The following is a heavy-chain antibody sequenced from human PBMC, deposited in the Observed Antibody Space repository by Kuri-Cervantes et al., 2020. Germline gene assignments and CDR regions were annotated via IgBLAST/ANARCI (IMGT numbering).Heavy chain of an antibody. J-gene: IGHJ4*02. CDR2: ISYTGST. CDR1: GGSISSVGFY. CDR3: ASQKYFDSSGNYFGGYYFDH. V-gene: IGHV4-39*01. Sequence: SETLSLTCTVSGGSISSVGFYWGWIRQSPGKGLEWIGSISYTGSTYYSPSLRSRVTISVDTSKKQFSLRLTSVSAADTAIYYCASQKYFDSSGNYFGGYYFDHWGQGTQVTVSS. D-gene: IGHD3-22*01.